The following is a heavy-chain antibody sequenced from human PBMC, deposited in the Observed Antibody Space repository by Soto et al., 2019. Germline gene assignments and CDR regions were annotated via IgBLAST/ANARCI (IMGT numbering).Heavy chain of an antibody. CDR2: TYYNGDT. CDR1: DDSFRGAAYY. CDR3: ARGPAYINGWRTFDL. J-gene: IGHJ4*02. V-gene: IGHV4-61*08. D-gene: IGHD6-19*01. Sequence: VLLQESGPRLLRPSETLSLTCTVSDDSFRGAAYYWSWIRQPLGKGPEWIGYTYYNGDTKYNPALRSRVTMSEATSKNQFSLRLSSVTAADTAVYFCARGPAYINGWRTFDLWGRGILVTVSS.